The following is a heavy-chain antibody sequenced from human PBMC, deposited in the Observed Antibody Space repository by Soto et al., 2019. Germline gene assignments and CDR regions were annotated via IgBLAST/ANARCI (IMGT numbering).Heavy chain of an antibody. D-gene: IGHD5-18*01. CDR1: GFPLSSYA. V-gene: IGHV3-23*01. CDR3: AKMTSDSYGRNYGMDV. Sequence: PGGSLRLSCAVSGFPLSSYAMSWVRQAPEKGLGWVSALRDSGVSPYYADSVKGRFTISRDNSKNTLYLQMDSLRVEDTALYYCAKMTSDSYGRNYGMDVWGQGTTVTVSS. J-gene: IGHJ6*02. CDR2: LRDSGVSP.